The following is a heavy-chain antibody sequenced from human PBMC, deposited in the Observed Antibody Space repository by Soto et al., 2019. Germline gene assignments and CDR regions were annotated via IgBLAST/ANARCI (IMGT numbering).Heavy chain of an antibody. CDR3: ARDGKGEYTYGYWFDP. CDR2: IYSSGST. V-gene: IGHV4-31*03. Sequence: QVQLQESGPGLVKPSQTLSLTCTVTSGSISSGGYYWHWIRQHPGKGLEYIGYIYSSGSTYYNPSLESRVTSSVDTSKNQFSLELSSVTDADTAVYYCARDGKGEYTYGYWFDPWGQGTLVTVSS. CDR1: SGSISSGGYY. J-gene: IGHJ5*02. D-gene: IGHD5-18*01.